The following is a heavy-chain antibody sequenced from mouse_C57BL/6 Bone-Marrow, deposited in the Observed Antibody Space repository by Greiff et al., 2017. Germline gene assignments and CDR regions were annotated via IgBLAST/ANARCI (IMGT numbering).Heavy chain of an antibody. V-gene: IGHV1-81*01. D-gene: IGHD1-1*01. CDR1: GYTFTSYG. CDR2: IYPRSGNT. CDR3: AKYGDYCDY. Sequence: VQLQQSGAELVRPGASVKLSCKASGYTFTSYGISWVKQRTGQGLEWIGEIYPRSGNTYYNEKFKGKVTLAADKSSSTAYMEIRSLTSEDSAVYICAKYGDYCDYWGQGTTLTVSS. J-gene: IGHJ2*01.